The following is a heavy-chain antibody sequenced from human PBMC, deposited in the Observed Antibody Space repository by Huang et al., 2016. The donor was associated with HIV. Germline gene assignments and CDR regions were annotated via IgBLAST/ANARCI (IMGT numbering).Heavy chain of an antibody. J-gene: IGHJ5*02. CDR3: AKTDYDSSGHPDH. CDR1: GFSFTHRA. CDR2: RSHDGDIK. D-gene: IGHD3-22*01. Sequence: QVQLVESGGGVVQPGGSLRLSCAASGFSFTHRAMHGVRQVPGKGLEWVAFRSHDGDIKYYGDSVKGRSTISRDNSMHTLYLHVNSLRTDDTAVYFCAKTDYDSSGHPDHWGQRTLVTVSS. V-gene: IGHV3-30*02.